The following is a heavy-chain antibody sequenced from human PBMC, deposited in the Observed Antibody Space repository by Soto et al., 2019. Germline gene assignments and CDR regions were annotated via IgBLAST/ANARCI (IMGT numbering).Heavy chain of an antibody. CDR2: INPNSGGT. J-gene: IGHJ3*02. D-gene: IGHD3-3*01. CDR1: GYTFTGYY. V-gene: IGHV1-2*04. Sequence: ASVKVSCKASGYTFTGYYMHWVRQAPGQGLEWMGWINPNSGGTNYAQKFQGWVTMTRDTATSTAYMELSRLRSDDTAVYYCAREATIFGVVINARAFDIWGQGTMVTVSS. CDR3: AREATIFGVVINARAFDI.